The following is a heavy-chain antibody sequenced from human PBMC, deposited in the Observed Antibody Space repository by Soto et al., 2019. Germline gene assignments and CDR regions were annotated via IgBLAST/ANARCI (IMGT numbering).Heavy chain of an antibody. CDR1: GFTFSGYA. Sequence: EVQLLESGGGLVQPGGSRSLSVAASGFTFSGYAMSGVRRAPGRGLRWVSAISGSGGSTYYADSVKGRFTISRDNSKNTLYLQMNSLRAEDTAVYYCAKEVGQQLVSNWFDPWGQGTLVTVSS. J-gene: IGHJ5*02. D-gene: IGHD6-13*01. V-gene: IGHV3-23*01. CDR3: AKEVGQQLVSNWFDP. CDR2: ISGSGGST.